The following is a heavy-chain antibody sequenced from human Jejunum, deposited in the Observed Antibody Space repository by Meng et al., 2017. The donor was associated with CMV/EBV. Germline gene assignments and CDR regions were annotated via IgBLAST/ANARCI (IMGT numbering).Heavy chain of an antibody. CDR1: GGSIPNFS. Sequence: SGGSIPNFSWSWIRQTPGKGLEWIGYIYYTGSTNYNPSLKSRVTISVDTSKNQFSLKLSSVTAADTAVYYCARDNVVHYYYGLDVWGQGTTVTVSS. D-gene: IGHD2-21*01. J-gene: IGHJ6*02. V-gene: IGHV4-59*01. CDR2: IYYTGST. CDR3: ARDNVVHYYYGLDV.